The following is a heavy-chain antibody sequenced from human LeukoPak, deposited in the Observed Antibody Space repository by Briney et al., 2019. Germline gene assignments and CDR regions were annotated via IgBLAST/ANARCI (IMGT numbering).Heavy chain of an antibody. CDR2: IIPIFGTA. D-gene: IGHD3-22*01. V-gene: IGHV1-69*13. CDR3: ARKDSSAPRWFDP. Sequence: KPGASVKVSCKASGYTFRSYGFSWVRQAPGQGLEWMGGIIPIFGTANYAQKFQGRVTITADESTSTAYMELSSLRSEDTAVYYCARKDSSAPRWFDPWGQGTLVTVSS. J-gene: IGHJ5*02. CDR1: GYTFRSYG.